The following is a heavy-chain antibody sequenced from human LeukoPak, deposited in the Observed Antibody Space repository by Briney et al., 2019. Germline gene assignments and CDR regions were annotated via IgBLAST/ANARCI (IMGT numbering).Heavy chain of an antibody. CDR1: GGSISSGTYY. D-gene: IGHD6-19*01. V-gene: IGHV4-61*02. Sequence: KTSETLSLTCTVSGGSISSGTYYWSWIRQPAGKGLEWIGRIYTSGSTYYNPSLKSRVTISVDTSKNQFSLKLSSVTAADTAVYYCARTSSGWRFDYWGQGTLVTVSS. J-gene: IGHJ4*02. CDR2: IYTSGST. CDR3: ARTSSGWRFDY.